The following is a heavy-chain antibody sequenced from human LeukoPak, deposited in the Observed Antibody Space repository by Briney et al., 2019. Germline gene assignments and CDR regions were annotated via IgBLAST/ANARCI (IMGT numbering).Heavy chain of an antibody. V-gene: IGHV3-48*01. CDR1: GFSFSSYS. Sequence: GGSLRLSCAASGFSFSSYSMVWVREAPGKGLESVSYLRSSSSTIYYADSVKGRITISRDNAKNSLYLQMNSLRAEDTAVYYCARAPPHNDFWSGLNWFDPWGQGTLVTVSS. CDR3: ARAPPHNDFWSGLNWFDP. D-gene: IGHD3-3*01. J-gene: IGHJ5*02. CDR2: LRSSSSTI.